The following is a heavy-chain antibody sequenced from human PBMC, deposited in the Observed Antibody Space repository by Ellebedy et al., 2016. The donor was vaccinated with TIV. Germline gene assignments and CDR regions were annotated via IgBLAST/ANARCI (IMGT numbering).Heavy chain of an antibody. Sequence: PGGSLRLSCAASGLTFSRYGMHWIRQAPDKGLEWVAVIWYDGSIKYLADSVKGRFTISRDNFNNTLYLQMNSLTAEDTAFYYCARDKRESGFGVWGQGTLVTVSS. J-gene: IGHJ4*02. CDR3: ARDKRESGFGV. CDR2: IWYDGSIK. V-gene: IGHV3-33*01. CDR1: GLTFSRYG. D-gene: IGHD3-22*01.